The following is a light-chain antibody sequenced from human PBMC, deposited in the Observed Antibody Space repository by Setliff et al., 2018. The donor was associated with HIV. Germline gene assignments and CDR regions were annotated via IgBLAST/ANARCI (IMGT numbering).Light chain of an antibody. CDR1: SSDVGGYNY. CDR2: DVS. CDR3: TSYTSSSTLEV. J-gene: IGLJ1*01. V-gene: IGLV2-14*01. Sequence: QSVLTQPASVSGSPGQSITISCTGTSSDVGGYNYVSWYLQHPGKAPKLMIYDVSKRPSGVSNRFSGSKSGNTASLTISGLQAVDEADYYCTSYTSSSTLEVFGTGTKVTVL.